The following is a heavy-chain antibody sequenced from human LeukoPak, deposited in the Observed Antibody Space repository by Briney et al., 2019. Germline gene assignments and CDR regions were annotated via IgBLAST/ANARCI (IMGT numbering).Heavy chain of an antibody. CDR2: ISGSGGRT. D-gene: IGHD1-26*01. J-gene: IGHJ4*02. CDR3: AKGGESYRTGLDY. Sequence: GGSLRLSCAAPGFTFSSYAMSWVRQAPGKGLEWVSAISGSGGRTYHADSVKGRFTISRDNSKNTLYLQMNSLRAEDTAVYYCAKGGESYRTGLDYWGQGTLVTVSS. V-gene: IGHV3-23*01. CDR1: GFTFSSYA.